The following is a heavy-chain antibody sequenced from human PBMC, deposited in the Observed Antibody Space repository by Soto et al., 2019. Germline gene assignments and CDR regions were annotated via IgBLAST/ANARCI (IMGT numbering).Heavy chain of an antibody. D-gene: IGHD2-15*01. Sequence: GESLKTSCKASGYNFTNYWITWLSREPGKGLEWMGRIDPHDSYTKYSPSFEGHVTLSVDKSIATASLQWHNLKASDTGIYYCARLDCATGCRKYVFDLWGQGTLVT. J-gene: IGHJ4*02. V-gene: IGHV5-10-1*01. CDR1: GYNFTNYW. CDR3: ARLDCATGCRKYVFDL. CDR2: IDPHDSYT.